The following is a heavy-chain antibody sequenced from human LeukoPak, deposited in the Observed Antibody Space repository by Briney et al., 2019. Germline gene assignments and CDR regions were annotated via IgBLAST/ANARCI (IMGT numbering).Heavy chain of an antibody. V-gene: IGHV3-9*01. J-gene: IGHJ4*02. CDR1: GFTFSSYS. D-gene: IGHD2-15*01. CDR2: ISWNSGSI. CDR3: AKDAYCSGGSCYFDH. Sequence: GGSLRLSCAASGFTFSSYSMNWVRQAPGKGLEWVSGISWNSGSIGYADSVKGRFTISRDNAKNSLYLQMNSLRAEDTALYYCAKDAYCSGGSCYFDHWGQGTLVTVSS.